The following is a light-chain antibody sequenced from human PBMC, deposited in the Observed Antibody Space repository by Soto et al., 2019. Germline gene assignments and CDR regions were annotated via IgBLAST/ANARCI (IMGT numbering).Light chain of an antibody. Sequence: EIVMTHSPATLAVSPGERATLSSRASQSVSSNLAWYQQKPGQAPRLLIYGASTRATGIPARFSGSGSGTDFTLTISSLEPEDFAVYYCQQRNYWQVTFGQGTRLEIK. CDR3: QQRNYWQVT. CDR2: GAS. V-gene: IGKV3D-15*01. CDR1: QSVSSN. J-gene: IGKJ5*01.